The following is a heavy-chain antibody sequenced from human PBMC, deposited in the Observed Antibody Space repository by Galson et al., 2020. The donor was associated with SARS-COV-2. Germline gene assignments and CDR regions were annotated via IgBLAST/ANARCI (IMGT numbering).Heavy chain of an antibody. D-gene: IGHD6-13*01. CDR1: GFTFNKYG. V-gene: IGHV3-33*06. Sequence: GGSLRLSCAASGFTFNKYGMHWVRQAPGKGLEWVAVIWYDGSKQYYADSVKGRFTISRDNSRNTLYLQVDSLRAEDTAVYYCAKDQTASGGTPISTGYFEFWGQGTLVTVSS. CDR3: AKDQTASGGTPISTGYFEF. CDR2: IWYDGSKQ. J-gene: IGHJ4*02.